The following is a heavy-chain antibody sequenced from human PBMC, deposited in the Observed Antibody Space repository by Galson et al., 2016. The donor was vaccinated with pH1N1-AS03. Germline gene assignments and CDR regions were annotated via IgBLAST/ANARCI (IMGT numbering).Heavy chain of an antibody. D-gene: IGHD3-22*01. V-gene: IGHV3-23*01. Sequence: SLRLSCAASGFTLSSSVMSWVRQAPGKGLEWVSFISNSGATTHYADSVKGRFTISRENSRNTLYLQMNSLRDEDTAVYYCAKNRYYDSSADAFDIWGQGTLVTVSS. CDR2: ISNSGATT. CDR1: GFTLSSSV. CDR3: AKNRYYDSSADAFDI. J-gene: IGHJ3*02.